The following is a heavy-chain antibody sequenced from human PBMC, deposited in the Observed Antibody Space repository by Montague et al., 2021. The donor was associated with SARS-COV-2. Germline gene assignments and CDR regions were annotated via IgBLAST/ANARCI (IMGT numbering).Heavy chain of an antibody. CDR1: GFIFSAYN. CDR3: VGDLDGDYRVFEY. Sequence: SLRLSCATSGFIFSAYNMNWVRQAPGKGLEWVSSITSTGEYIYYADSMKGRFTMSRDNANNSLFLQLKSLRVEDTAVYYCVGDLDGDYRVFEYWGQGTLVTVSS. J-gene: IGHJ4*02. D-gene: IGHD3-3*01. V-gene: IGHV3-21*01. CDR2: ITSTGEYI.